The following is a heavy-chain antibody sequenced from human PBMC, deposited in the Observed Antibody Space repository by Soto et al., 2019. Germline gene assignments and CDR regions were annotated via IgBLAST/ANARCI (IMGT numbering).Heavy chain of an antibody. CDR3: ARDTVITYGYGMDV. V-gene: IGHV4-30-4*01. J-gene: IGHJ6*02. CDR1: GDSISSGDYY. Sequence: PSETLSLTCTVSGDSISSGDYYWSWIRQPPGKGLERIGYIYYSGSTYYNPSLKSRVTISIDTSKNQFFLKLTSVTAADTAVYYCARDTVITYGYGMDVWGQGTTVTVSS. D-gene: IGHD4-17*01. CDR2: IYYSGST.